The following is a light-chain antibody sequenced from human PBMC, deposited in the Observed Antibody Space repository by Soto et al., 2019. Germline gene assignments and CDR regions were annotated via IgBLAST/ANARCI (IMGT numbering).Light chain of an antibody. CDR3: QQYNNWPGT. CDR1: QSVSSN. V-gene: IGKV3-15*01. CDR2: GAS. J-gene: IGKJ3*01. Sequence: EIVMTQSPAPLSVSPGERATLSCRASQSVSSNLAWYKQKPGQAPRLLIYGASTRATGIPARCSGSGSGTEVTLTLSSLQSEDFAVYYFQQYNNWPGTFGPGTKVDI.